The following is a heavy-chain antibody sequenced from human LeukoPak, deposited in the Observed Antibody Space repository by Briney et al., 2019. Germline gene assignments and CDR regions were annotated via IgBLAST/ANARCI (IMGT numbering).Heavy chain of an antibody. J-gene: IGHJ4*02. V-gene: IGHV1-24*01. CDR1: GYTLTELS. Sequence: ASVKVSCKVSGYTLTELSMHWARQAPGKGLKWMGGFDPEDGETIYAQKFQGRVTMTEDTSTDTAYMELSSLRSEDTAVYYCATESPGYSSSWYRSGLDYWGQGTLVTVSS. D-gene: IGHD6-13*01. CDR2: FDPEDGET. CDR3: ATESPGYSSSWYRSGLDY.